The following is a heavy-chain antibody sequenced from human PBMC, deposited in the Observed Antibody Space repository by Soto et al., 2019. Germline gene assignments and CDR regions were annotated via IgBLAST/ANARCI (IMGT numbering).Heavy chain of an antibody. J-gene: IGHJ4*02. Sequence: EVQLLGSGGDLKQPGGSLRLSCVASGLTFGSRAMTWVRQAPGEGLQWVSTITDTGGAAKYADSVRGRFVISRDNSKKTLYLQMTSLTAEDSAMYYCARGSTDSYPGSRIFDFWGRGTLVTVSS. CDR3: ARGSTDSYPGSRIFDF. CDR2: ITDTGGAA. V-gene: IGHV3-23*01. D-gene: IGHD3-10*01. CDR1: GLTFGSRA.